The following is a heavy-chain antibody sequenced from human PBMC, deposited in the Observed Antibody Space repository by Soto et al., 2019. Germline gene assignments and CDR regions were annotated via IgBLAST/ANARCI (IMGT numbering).Heavy chain of an antibody. CDR2: INAGNGNT. CDR1: GYTFTSYA. V-gene: IGHV1-3*01. Sequence: QVQLVQSGAEVKKPGASVKVSCKASGYTFTSYAMHWVRQAPGQRLEWMGWINAGNGNTKYSQKFQGRVTITRDTAASTADMELSSLRSEDTAVYYCARELGGWPDYWGQGTLVTVS. J-gene: IGHJ4*02. D-gene: IGHD2-15*01. CDR3: ARELGGWPDY.